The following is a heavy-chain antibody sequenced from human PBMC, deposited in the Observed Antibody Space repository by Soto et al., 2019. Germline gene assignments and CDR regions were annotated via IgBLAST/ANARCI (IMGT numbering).Heavy chain of an antibody. D-gene: IGHD5-12*01. CDR1: GYTFTSYD. CDR3: ARGLNIVATTPRDY. Sequence: QVQLVQSGAEVKKPGASVKVSCKASGYTFTSYDINWVRQATGQGLEWMGWMNPNSGNTGYAQKFQGKVTTTRNTSISTAYMELSSLRSEDTAVYYCARGLNIVATTPRDYWGQGTLVTVSS. J-gene: IGHJ4*02. CDR2: MNPNSGNT. V-gene: IGHV1-8*01.